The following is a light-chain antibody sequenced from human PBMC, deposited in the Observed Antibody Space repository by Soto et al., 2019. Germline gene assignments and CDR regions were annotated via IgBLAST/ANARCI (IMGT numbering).Light chain of an antibody. V-gene: IGKV3-20*01. CDR1: QSVRSNY. CDR3: QQYGGSPYT. J-gene: IGKJ2*01. Sequence: EMVLTQSPGTLSLSPGERATLSCRASQSVRSNYLAWYQQKPGQAPRLLIYGASSRATGIPDRFSGTGYGTDFTLTISRLEPEDFAVYYCQQYGGSPYTFGQGTKLEIK. CDR2: GAS.